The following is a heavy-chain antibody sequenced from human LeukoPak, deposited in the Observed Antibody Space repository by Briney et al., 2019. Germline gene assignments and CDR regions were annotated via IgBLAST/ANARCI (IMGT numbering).Heavy chain of an antibody. CDR1: GGSISSGSYY. CDR2: IYTSGST. J-gene: IGHJ4*02. Sequence: SQTLSLTCTVSGGSISSGSYYWSWIRQPAGKGLEWIGRIYTSGSTNYNPSLKSRVTISVDTSKNQISLKLSSVTAADTAVYYCARFYDYWGQGTLVTVSS. CDR3: ARFYDY. V-gene: IGHV4-61*02.